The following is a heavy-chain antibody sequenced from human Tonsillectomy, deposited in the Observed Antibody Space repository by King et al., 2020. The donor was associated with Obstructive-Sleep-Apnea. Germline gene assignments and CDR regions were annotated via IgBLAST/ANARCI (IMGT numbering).Heavy chain of an antibody. V-gene: IGHV1-2*02. CDR2: INPNTGGT. CDR1: GYTFTAYY. J-gene: IGHJ4*02. D-gene: IGHD2-15*01. CDR3: ARDPGSCSGGSCFDS. Sequence: QLVQSGAEVKKPGASVKVSCKASGYTFTAYYMHWVRQAPGQGLEWMGWINPNTGGTNYAQNFQGRVTMTRDTSISTAYMDLSGLRSDDTAVYYGARDPGSCSGGSCFDSWGQGTLVTVSS.